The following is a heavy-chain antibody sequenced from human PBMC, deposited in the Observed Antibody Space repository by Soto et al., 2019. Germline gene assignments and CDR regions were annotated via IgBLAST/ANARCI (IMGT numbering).Heavy chain of an antibody. Sequence: GESLKISCAASGFTFSSYGMHWVRQAPGKGLEWVAVISYDGSNKYYADSVKGRFTISRDNSKNTLYLQMNSLRAEDTAVYYCAKGGGDYDYIWGSYRPEPVDYWGQGTLVTVSS. D-gene: IGHD3-16*02. J-gene: IGHJ4*02. CDR1: GFTFSSYG. V-gene: IGHV3-30*18. CDR3: AKGGGDYDYIWGSYRPEPVDY. CDR2: ISYDGSNK.